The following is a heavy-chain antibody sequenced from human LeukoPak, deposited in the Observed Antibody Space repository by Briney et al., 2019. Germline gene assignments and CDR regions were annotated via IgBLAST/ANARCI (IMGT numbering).Heavy chain of an antibody. Sequence: ASVKVSCKASGYTFTSYGISWVRQAPGQGLEWMGWISAYNGNTNYAQKLQGRVTMTTDTSTSTAYMELSSLRSEDTAVYYCARDMGGSYHDAFDIWGQGTMVTVSS. V-gene: IGHV1-18*01. CDR2: ISAYNGNT. CDR3: ARDMGGSYHDAFDI. D-gene: IGHD1-26*01. CDR1: GYTFTSYG. J-gene: IGHJ3*02.